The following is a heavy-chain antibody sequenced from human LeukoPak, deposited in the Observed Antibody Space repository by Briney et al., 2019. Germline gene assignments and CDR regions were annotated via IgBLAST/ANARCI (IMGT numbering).Heavy chain of an antibody. CDR2: IYYSGST. J-gene: IGHJ4*02. Sequence: SETLSLTCTVSGGSISSYYWSWIRQPPGQGLEWVGYIYYSGSTNYNPSLKSRVTISVDTSKNQFSLKLSSVTAADTAVYYCARSGPYSSGWYGWGQGTLVTVSS. D-gene: IGHD6-19*01. V-gene: IGHV4-59*08. CDR1: GGSISSYY. CDR3: ARSGPYSSGWYG.